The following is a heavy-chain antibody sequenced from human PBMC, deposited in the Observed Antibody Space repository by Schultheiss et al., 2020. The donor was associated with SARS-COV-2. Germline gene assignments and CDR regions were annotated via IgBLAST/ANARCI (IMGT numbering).Heavy chain of an antibody. CDR2: IKKDGSEK. D-gene: IGHD6-6*01. CDR3: AREYSILSESAFDI. Sequence: GGSLRLSCAASRFTFSTYWMSWVRQAPGKGLEWVANIKKDGSEKYYVDSVKGRFTISRDNAKNSLFLQMNSLRAEDTAVYYCAREYSILSESAFDIWGQGTMVTVSS. CDR1: RFTFSTYW. J-gene: IGHJ3*02. V-gene: IGHV3-7*01.